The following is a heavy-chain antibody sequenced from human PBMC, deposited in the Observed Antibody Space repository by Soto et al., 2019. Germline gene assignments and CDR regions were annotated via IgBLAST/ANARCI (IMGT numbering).Heavy chain of an antibody. V-gene: IGHV4-39*01. Sequence: SETLSLTCTVSGGSISSSSYYWGWIRQPPGKGLEWIGSIYYSGSTYYNPSLKSRVTISVDTSKNQFSLKLSSVTAADTAVYYCARQSGSSSWSAGEDYWGQGTLVTVSS. CDR1: GGSISSSSYY. D-gene: IGHD6-13*01. CDR3: ARQSGSSSWSAGEDY. J-gene: IGHJ4*02. CDR2: IYYSGST.